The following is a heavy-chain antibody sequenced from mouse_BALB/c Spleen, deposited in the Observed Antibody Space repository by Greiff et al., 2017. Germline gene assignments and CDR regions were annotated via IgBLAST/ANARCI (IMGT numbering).Heavy chain of an antibody. V-gene: IGHV5-9*03. D-gene: IGHD2-9*01. CDR1: GFTFSSYT. Sequence: EVKLVESGGGLVKPGGSLKLSCAASGFTFSSYTMSWVRQTPEKRLEWVATISSGGGNTYYPDSVKGRFTIAVDNAKNNLYLQMSSLRSEDTALYYCARDGGAYYGYVFDYWGQGTTLTVSS. CDR3: ARDGGAYYGYVFDY. CDR2: ISSGGGNT. J-gene: IGHJ2*01.